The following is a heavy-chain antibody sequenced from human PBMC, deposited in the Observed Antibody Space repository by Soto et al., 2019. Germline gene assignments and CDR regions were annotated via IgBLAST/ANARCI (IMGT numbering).Heavy chain of an antibody. CDR2: INHGGST. V-gene: IGHV4-34*01. J-gene: IGHJ4*02. CDR1: GGSFSGYY. CDR3: ARGPEYYYGGSGYVDY. D-gene: IGHD3-22*01. Sequence: QVQLQQWGAGLLKPSETLSLTCAVYGGSFSGYYWNWIRQPPGKGLEWIGEINHGGSTNYNPSLKSRVTISLDTSKNQFPLKLSSVTAADTSVYYCARGPEYYYGGSGYVDYWGQGALVTVSS.